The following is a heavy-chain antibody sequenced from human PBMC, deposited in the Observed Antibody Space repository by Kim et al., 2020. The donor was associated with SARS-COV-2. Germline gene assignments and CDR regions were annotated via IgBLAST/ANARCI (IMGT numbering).Heavy chain of an antibody. V-gene: IGHV4-39*01. J-gene: IGHJ4*02. Sequence: NLSLKSRVSISVDTSKSQFSLKLSSVTAADAAVYYCARLFGGTGKYYYEYWGQGTLVTVSS. CDR3: ARLFGGTGKYYYEY. D-gene: IGHD3-16*01.